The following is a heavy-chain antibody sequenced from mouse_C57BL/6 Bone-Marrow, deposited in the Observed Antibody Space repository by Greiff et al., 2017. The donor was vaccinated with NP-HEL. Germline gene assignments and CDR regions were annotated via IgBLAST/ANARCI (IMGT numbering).Heavy chain of an antibody. CDR1: GFTFSSYA. Sequence: EVQLVESGEGLVKPGGSLKLSCAASGFTFSSYAMSWVRQTPEKRLEWVAYISSGGDYIYYADTVKGRFTISRDNARNTLYLQISSLKSADTAMYYCTRDSNYLYYAMDYWGQGTSVTVSS. CDR3: TRDSNYLYYAMDY. V-gene: IGHV5-9-1*02. J-gene: IGHJ4*01. CDR2: ISSGGDYI. D-gene: IGHD2-5*01.